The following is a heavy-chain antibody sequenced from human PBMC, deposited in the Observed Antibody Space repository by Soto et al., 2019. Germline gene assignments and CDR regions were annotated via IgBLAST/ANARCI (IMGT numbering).Heavy chain of an antibody. J-gene: IGHJ6*02. CDR2: IGTAGDP. CDR3: ARAGYYSSGYYFYAMDV. D-gene: IGHD6-19*01. Sequence: EEQLVESGGGLVQPGGSLRLSCVASGFILSGYDMHWVRQATGEGLEWVSAIGTAGDPYYSGSVKGRFTISRGNAENSVYLQINSLRAVDTAVYYCARAGYYSSGYYFYAMDVWGPGTTVTVSS. CDR1: GFILSGYD. V-gene: IGHV3-13*05.